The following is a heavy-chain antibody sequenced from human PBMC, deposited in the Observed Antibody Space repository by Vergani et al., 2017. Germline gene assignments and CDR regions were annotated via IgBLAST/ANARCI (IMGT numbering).Heavy chain of an antibody. V-gene: IGHV3-48*04. CDR3: ARSSYPVDFRMDV. Sequence: EVQLLQSGGGVIQPGGSVRLSCAASGFTFSACPMTWVRQAPGKGLEFISYISFSGSSVYYADSVKGRFTISRDNSNNSLYLQISSPRAEDTALYYCARSSYPVDFRMDVWGNGTTVIVSS. D-gene: IGHD3/OR15-3a*01. CDR1: GFTFSACP. CDR2: ISFSGSSV. J-gene: IGHJ6*03.